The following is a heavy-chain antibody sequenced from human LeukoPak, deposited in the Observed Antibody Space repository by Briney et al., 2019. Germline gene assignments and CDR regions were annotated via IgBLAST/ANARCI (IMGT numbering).Heavy chain of an antibody. Sequence: SVKVSCKVSGGTFSSYAISWVRQAPGQGLEWMGRIIPILGIANYAQKFQGRVTITADKSTSTAYMELSSLRSEDTAVYYCARDRPTVGYYYYGMDVWGQGTTVTVSS. D-gene: IGHD4-17*01. CDR1: GGTFSSYA. V-gene: IGHV1-69*04. CDR2: IIPILGIA. J-gene: IGHJ6*02. CDR3: ARDRPTVGYYYYGMDV.